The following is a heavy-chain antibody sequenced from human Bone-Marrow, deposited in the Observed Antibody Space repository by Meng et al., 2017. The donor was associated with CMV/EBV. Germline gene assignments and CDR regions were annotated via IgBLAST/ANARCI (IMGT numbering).Heavy chain of an antibody. CDR1: GYIFSDYY. CDR2: IIPNSGGT. D-gene: IGHD3-22*01. CDR3: ARGPITMMVVAPYGMDV. V-gene: IGHV1-2*02. Sequence: ASAKDSCNASGYIFSDYYMHWLRQAPGQGGEWLGWIIPNSGGTNYAQRFQGRVTMTSYTSITTAYMELSSLTSDDTAVYYCARGPITMMVVAPYGMDVWGQGTTVTVSS. J-gene: IGHJ6*02.